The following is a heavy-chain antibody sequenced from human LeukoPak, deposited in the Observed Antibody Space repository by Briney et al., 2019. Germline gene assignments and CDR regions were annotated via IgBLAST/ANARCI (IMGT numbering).Heavy chain of an antibody. CDR1: GASISSFY. V-gene: IGHV4-59*01. Sequence: PSETLSLTCTVSGASISSFYWSWIRQPPGKGLEFIGYVYYTGSTNYTPSLESRVTISLDTSKNEFSLKMSSVTAADTAVYYCARVPVYYCMDVWGQGTTVTVSS. CDR3: ARVPVYYCMDV. CDR2: VYYTGST. J-gene: IGHJ6*02.